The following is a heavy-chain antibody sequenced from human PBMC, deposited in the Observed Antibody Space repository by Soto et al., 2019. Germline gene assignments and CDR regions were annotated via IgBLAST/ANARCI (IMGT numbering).Heavy chain of an antibody. Sequence: EVQLLESGGGLVQPGGSLRLSCAASGFTFSSYAMSWVRQAPGKGLEWVSAISGSGGSTYYADSVKGRFTISRDNSKNTLYLQMNSLRAEDTAVYYCAKGHSGDSCYACAFDIWGQGTMVTVSS. D-gene: IGHD2-15*01. CDR1: GFTFSSYA. CDR2: ISGSGGST. CDR3: AKGHSGDSCYACAFDI. V-gene: IGHV3-23*01. J-gene: IGHJ3*02.